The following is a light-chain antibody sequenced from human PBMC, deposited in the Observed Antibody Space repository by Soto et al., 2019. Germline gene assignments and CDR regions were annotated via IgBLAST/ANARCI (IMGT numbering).Light chain of an antibody. Sequence: VLTQPPSASGTPGQRVTISCSGGNSDIGTNTVNWYQQVPGAAPKLLIYSNDQRPSGVPDRFSGSKSGTSASPAISGLQSDDEADYYCAAWDDSLFGHVFGTGTKVTVL. CDR2: SND. CDR3: AAWDDSLFGHV. CDR1: NSDIGTNT. J-gene: IGLJ1*01. V-gene: IGLV1-44*01.